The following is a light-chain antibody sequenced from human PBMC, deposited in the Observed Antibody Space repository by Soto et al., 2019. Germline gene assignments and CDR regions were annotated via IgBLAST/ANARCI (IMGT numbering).Light chain of an antibody. Sequence: DIQMTQSPSSLSASVRDRVTITCRASPSISGSLNWYQQKPGRAPKILISDASILENGVPSRFSGTGSGTEFTLTISNLQPDDFATYFCQQYNSFSLITFGQGTRLEIK. V-gene: IGKV1-5*01. J-gene: IGKJ5*01. CDR1: PSISGS. CDR3: QQYNSFSLIT. CDR2: DAS.